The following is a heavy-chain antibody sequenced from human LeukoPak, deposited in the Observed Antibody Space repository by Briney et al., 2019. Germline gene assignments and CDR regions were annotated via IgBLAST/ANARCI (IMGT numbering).Heavy chain of an antibody. CDR1: GGSMIGYY. CDR2: IDTSGST. J-gene: IGHJ2*01. V-gene: IGHV4-4*07. Sequence: SETLSLTCIVSGGSMIGYYWSWIRQPAGEGLEWIGRIDTSGSTNYNPSLKSRVTMSLDTSTNQFALKLSSVTAADAAFYYCARVIFSSGRLWYFDLWGRGTLVTVSS. CDR3: ARVIFSSGRLWYFDL. D-gene: IGHD6-19*01.